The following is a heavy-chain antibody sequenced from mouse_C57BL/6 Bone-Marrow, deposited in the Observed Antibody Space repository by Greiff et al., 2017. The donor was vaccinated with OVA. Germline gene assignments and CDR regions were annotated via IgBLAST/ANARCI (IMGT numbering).Heavy chain of an antibody. J-gene: IGHJ1*03. D-gene: IGHD2-3*01. Sequence: EVKLVESGGDLVKPGGSLKLSCAASGFTFSSYGMSWVRQTPDKRLAWVSTISSGGSYTYYPDSVQGRFTISRDNAKNTLYLQMSSLKSEDTAMYYCARRTYDPWYFDVWGTGTTVTVSS. CDR3: ARRTYDPWYFDV. CDR2: ISSGGSYT. V-gene: IGHV5-6*02. CDR1: GFTFSSYG.